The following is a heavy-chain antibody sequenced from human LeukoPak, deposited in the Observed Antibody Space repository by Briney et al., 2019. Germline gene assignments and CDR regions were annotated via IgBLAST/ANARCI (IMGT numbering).Heavy chain of an antibody. J-gene: IGHJ1*01. CDR3: ARADPTYAEYFQH. CDR1: GYTFTGYY. V-gene: IGHV1-2*02. CDR2: INPNSGGT. Sequence: ASVKVSCKASGYTFTGYYMHWVRHAPGQGLEWMGWINPNSGGTNYAQKFQGRVTMTRDTSICTAYMELSSLRSEDTAVYYCARADPTYAEYFQHWGQGTLVTVSS.